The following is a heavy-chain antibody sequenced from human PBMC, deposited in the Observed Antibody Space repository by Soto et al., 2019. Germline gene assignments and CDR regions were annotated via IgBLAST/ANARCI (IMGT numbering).Heavy chain of an antibody. CDR1: GGTFSSYA. D-gene: IGHD3-22*01. V-gene: IGHV1-69*13. CDR2: IIPIFGTA. J-gene: IGHJ5*02. CDR3: ARDDYYDSSGYTQNWFDP. Sequence: ASVKVSCKASGGTFSSYAISWVRQAPGQGLEWMGGIIPIFGTANYAQKFQGRVTITADESTSTAYMELSSLRSEDTAVYYCARDDYYDSSGYTQNWFDPWGQGTPVTVSS.